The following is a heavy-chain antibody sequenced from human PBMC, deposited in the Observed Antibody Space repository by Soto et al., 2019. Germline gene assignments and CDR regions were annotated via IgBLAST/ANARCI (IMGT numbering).Heavy chain of an antibody. CDR2: IIPVIGPA. V-gene: IGHV1-69*06. CDR3: ATSYGTSWYGDW. J-gene: IGHJ4*02. Sequence: VQLVQSGAEVKKPGSSVKVSCKASGGTFNNYAVTWVRQAPGQGLEWMGGIIPVIGPANYAQKFQGRVTITADKPTNTVHMELSSLRSVDTAVYYCATSYGTSWYGDWWGQGTLVTVSS. CDR1: GGTFNNYA. D-gene: IGHD6-13*01.